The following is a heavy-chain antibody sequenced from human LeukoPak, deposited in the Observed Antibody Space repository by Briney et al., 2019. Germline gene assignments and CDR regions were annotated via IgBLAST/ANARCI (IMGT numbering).Heavy chain of an antibody. J-gene: IGHJ4*02. CDR2: ISYDGSNK. CDR3: ARAATQVFDY. V-gene: IGHV3-30*04. CDR1: GFTFSSYA. Sequence: AGGSLGLSCAASGFTFSSYAMHWVRQAPGKGLEWVAVISYDGSNKYYADSVKGRFTISRDNSKNTLYLQMNSLRAEDTAVYYCARAATQVFDYWGQGTLVTVSS.